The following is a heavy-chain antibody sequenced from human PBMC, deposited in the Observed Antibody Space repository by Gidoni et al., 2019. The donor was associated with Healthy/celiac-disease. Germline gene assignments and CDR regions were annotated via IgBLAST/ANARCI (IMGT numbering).Heavy chain of an antibody. Sequence: EVQLVESGGGLVQPGGSLRLSCAASGFTFSSYAMSWVRQAPGKGLEWVSASSGSGGSTYYADSVKGRFTISRDNSKNTLYLKMNSLRAEDTAVYYCAKDPGDGYNLGYWGQGTLVTVSS. CDR2: SSGSGGST. V-gene: IGHV3-23*04. J-gene: IGHJ4*02. CDR1: GFTFSSYA. CDR3: AKDPGDGYNLGY. D-gene: IGHD5-12*01.